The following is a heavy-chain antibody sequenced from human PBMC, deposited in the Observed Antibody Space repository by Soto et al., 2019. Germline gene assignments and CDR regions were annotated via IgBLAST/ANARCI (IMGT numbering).Heavy chain of an antibody. J-gene: IGHJ4*02. CDR3: ARDITIFGVVTAFDY. Sequence: SVKVSCKASGGTFSSYAISWVRQAPGQGLEWMGGIIPIFGTANYAQKFQGRVTITADESTSTAYMELSSLRSEDTAVYYCARDITIFGVVTAFDYWGQGTLVTVSS. V-gene: IGHV1-69*13. CDR1: GGTFSSYA. D-gene: IGHD3-3*01. CDR2: IIPIFGTA.